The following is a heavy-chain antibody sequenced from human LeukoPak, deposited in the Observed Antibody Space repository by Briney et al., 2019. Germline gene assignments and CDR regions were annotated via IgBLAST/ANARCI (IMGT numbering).Heavy chain of an antibody. J-gene: IGHJ4*02. CDR1: GYTFTGYY. D-gene: IGHD2-15*01. Sequence: ASVKVSCKASGYTFTGYYMHWVRQAPGQGLEWMGWINPNSGGTNYAQKFQGRVTMTRDTSISTAYMELSRLRSDDTAVYYCARDRSDTVVDRDVFDYWGQGTLVTVSS. CDR3: ARDRSDTVVDRDVFDY. CDR2: INPNSGGT. V-gene: IGHV1-2*02.